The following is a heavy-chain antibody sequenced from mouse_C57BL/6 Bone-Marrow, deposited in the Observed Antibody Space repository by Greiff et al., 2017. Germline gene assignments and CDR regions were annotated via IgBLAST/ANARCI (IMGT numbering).Heavy chain of an antibody. D-gene: IGHD1-1*01. CDR1: GFNITDYY. Sequence: VQLKQSGAELVKPGASVKLSCTASGFNITDYYIHWVKQRTEQGLEWIGRIDPEDGETKYAPKFQDKATITADTSSNTAYLQLSSLTSEDTAVYYCTRSLLYYGTNFWCQGTTLTVSS. V-gene: IGHV14-2*01. J-gene: IGHJ2*01. CDR2: IDPEDGET. CDR3: TRSLLYYGTNF.